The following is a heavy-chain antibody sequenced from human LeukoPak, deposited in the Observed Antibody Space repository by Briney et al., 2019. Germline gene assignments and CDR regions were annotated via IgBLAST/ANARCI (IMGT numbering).Heavy chain of an antibody. CDR1: GFTVSSNY. D-gene: IGHD3-10*01. V-gene: IGHV3-53*01. Sequence: GGSLRLPCAASGFTVSSNYMSWVRQAPGKGLEWVSVIYSGGSTYYADSVKGRFTISRDNSKNTLYLQMNSLRAEDTAVYYCARLGDYYGSGSYYYFDYWGQGTLVTVSS. CDR2: IYSGGST. J-gene: IGHJ4*02. CDR3: ARLGDYYGSGSYYYFDY.